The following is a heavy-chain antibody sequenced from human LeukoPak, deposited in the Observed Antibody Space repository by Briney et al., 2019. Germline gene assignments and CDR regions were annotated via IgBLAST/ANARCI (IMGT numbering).Heavy chain of an antibody. Sequence: GGSLKIPCKGSGYSFTSYWIGWVRQMPGKGLEWMGIIYPGDSDTRYSPSFQGQVTISADKSISTAYLQWSSPKASDTAMYYCARRSHSSSGYYSYNWFDPWGQGTLVTVSS. J-gene: IGHJ5*02. CDR2: IYPGDSDT. CDR1: GYSFTSYW. D-gene: IGHD3-22*01. CDR3: ARRSHSSSGYYSYNWFDP. V-gene: IGHV5-51*01.